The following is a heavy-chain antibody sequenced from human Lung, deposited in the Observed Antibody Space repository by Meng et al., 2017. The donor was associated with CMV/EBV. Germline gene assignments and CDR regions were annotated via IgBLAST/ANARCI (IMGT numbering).Heavy chain of an antibody. Sequence: GDSVSGGNWWSWVRQAQGKGLEWVGEIDHSGTTNFNPSLKSRVAMSMARSKNQLFLKLNSVTAADTAVYYCARVGTMADMFFDSWGQGTLVTVSS. J-gene: IGHJ4*02. CDR3: ARVGTMADMFFDS. CDR2: IDHSGTT. CDR1: GDSVSGGNW. D-gene: IGHD3-10*02. V-gene: IGHV4-4*02.